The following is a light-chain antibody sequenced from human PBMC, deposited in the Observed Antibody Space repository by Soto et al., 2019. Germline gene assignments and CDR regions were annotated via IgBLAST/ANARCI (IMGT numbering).Light chain of an antibody. Sequence: DIQMTQSPSSLSASVGDRVTITCRASQSITSYLNWYQQRPGKAPNLLIYSASSLESGVPSRFSGSGSGTDFTLTISSLQPEDFATYYCQQSYTTHLTFGQGTKVDI. CDR3: QQSYTTHLT. V-gene: IGKV1-39*01. CDR1: QSITSY. J-gene: IGKJ1*01. CDR2: SAS.